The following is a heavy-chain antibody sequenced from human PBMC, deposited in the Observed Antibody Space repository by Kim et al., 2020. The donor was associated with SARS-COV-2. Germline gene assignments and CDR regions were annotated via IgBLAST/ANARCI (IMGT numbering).Heavy chain of an antibody. J-gene: IGHJ3*02. CDR2: INPSDTYT. D-gene: IGHD2-8*01. CDR1: GYSFTNYW. V-gene: IGHV5-10-1*01. Sequence: GESLKISCKGSGYSFTNYWISWVRQMPGKDLEWMGRINPSDTYTDYSPSLQGHVSISTDKPISTAYLQWSSLQASDTAMYYCARSYGTNSVETFDIWGQGTMVTVSS. CDR3: ARSYGTNSVETFDI.